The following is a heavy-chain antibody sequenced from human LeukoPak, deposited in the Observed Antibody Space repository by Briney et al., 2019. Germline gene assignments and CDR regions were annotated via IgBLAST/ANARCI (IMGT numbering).Heavy chain of an antibody. CDR3: AKRRSYSGYDIDY. D-gene: IGHD5-12*01. V-gene: IGHV3-23*01. CDR2: ITATSDTT. CDR1: GFTFSIYA. J-gene: IGHJ4*02. Sequence: PGGSLRLSCAASGFTFSIYAMTWVRQAPGKGLEWVSAITATSDTTYYVDSVKGRFTISRDNSKDTLYLQMNSLRAEDTALYYCAKRRSYSGYDIDYWGQGTLVTVSS.